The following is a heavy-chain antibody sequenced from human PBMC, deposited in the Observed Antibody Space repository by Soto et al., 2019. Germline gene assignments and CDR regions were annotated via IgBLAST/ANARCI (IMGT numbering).Heavy chain of an antibody. V-gene: IGHV4-59*01. D-gene: IGHD3-10*01. J-gene: IGHJ5*02. CDR1: GGSISTYY. Sequence: QVQLQESGPGLVKPSETLSLTCTVSGGSISTYYWTWIRQSPGKGLEWFGYVYYSGSTDYNPSLRSRVTISVDTSKNQFSLELRSVTPADPAVYYCTREYHYGHNWFDPWGQGTLVTVSS. CDR2: VYYSGST. CDR3: TREYHYGHNWFDP.